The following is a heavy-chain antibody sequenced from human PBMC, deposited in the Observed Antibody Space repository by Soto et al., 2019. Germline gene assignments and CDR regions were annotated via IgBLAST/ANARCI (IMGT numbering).Heavy chain of an antibody. V-gene: IGHV4-39*01. CDR1: GGSISSSSYY. CDR2: IYYSGST. J-gene: IGHJ6*02. Sequence: SETLSLTCTVSGGSISSSSYYWGWIRQPPGKGLEWIGSIYYSGSTYYNPSLKSRVTISVDTSKNQFSLKLSSVTAADTAVYYCASFSRLGQQLAPYYYYYYGMDVWGQGTTVTVS. CDR3: ASFSRLGQQLAPYYYYYYGMDV. D-gene: IGHD6-13*01.